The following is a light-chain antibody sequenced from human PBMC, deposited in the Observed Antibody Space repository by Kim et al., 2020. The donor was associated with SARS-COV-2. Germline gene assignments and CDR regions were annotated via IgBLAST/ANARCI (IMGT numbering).Light chain of an antibody. CDR3: NSRDSNNNVL. J-gene: IGLJ2*01. Sequence: VAVGQTVRITCQGDSLRSDYATWYQQTPGQAPILVIYGKNSRPSGIPDRFSGSSAGNTASLTIAGTQAGDEADYYCNSRDSNNNVLFGGGTRLTVL. V-gene: IGLV3-19*01. CDR1: SLRSDY. CDR2: GKN.